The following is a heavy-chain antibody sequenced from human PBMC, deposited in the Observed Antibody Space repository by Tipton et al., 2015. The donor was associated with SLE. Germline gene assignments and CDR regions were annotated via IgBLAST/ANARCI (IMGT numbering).Heavy chain of an antibody. CDR3: AGGFYYGSGTFSDFEY. J-gene: IGHJ4*02. CDR2: IYYNGKT. Sequence: TLSLTCSVSGGSISSYYWSWIRQPPAKGLEWIGFIYYNGKTNHNSSLKSRVTISVDKSKSQFSLKLSSVTAADTAVYYCAGGFYYGSGTFSDFEYWGQGTLATVSS. D-gene: IGHD3-10*01. V-gene: IGHV4-59*12. CDR1: GGSISSYY.